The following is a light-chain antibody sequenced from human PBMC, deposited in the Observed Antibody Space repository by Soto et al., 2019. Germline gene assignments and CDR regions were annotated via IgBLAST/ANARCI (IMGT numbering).Light chain of an antibody. CDR2: WAS. J-gene: IGKJ4*01. CDR1: QSVLYSSNNKNY. Sequence: IVMTQSPDSLAVSLVERATINCKSSQSVLYSSNNKNYLAWYQQKPGQPPKLLIYWASTRESGVPDRFSGSGSGTDFTLTISSLQAEDVAVYYCQQYYSTPPLTFGGGTKVDIK. CDR3: QQYYSTPPLT. V-gene: IGKV4-1*01.